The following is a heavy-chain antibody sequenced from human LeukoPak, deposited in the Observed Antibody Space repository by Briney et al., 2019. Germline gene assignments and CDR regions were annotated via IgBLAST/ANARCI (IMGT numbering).Heavy chain of an antibody. J-gene: IGHJ5*02. V-gene: IGHV1-3*01. CDR3: ARESGSGSYYNWFDP. Sequence: ASVKVSCKASGYTFTSYAMHWVRQAPGQRLEWMGWINAGNGNTKYSQKFQGRVTITRDTSASTAYMELSSLRSEDTAVYYCARESGSGSYYNWFDPWGQGTLVTVSS. CDR1: GYTFTSYA. D-gene: IGHD3-10*01. CDR2: INAGNGNT.